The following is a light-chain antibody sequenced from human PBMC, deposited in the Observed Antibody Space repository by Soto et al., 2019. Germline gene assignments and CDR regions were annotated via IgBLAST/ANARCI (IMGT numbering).Light chain of an antibody. CDR3: NSYTSNSTGF. CDR2: EVS. J-gene: IGLJ1*01. V-gene: IGLV2-14*01. CDR1: SSDVGGYNY. Sequence: QSALTQPASVSGSPGQSITISCTGTSSDVGGYNYVSWYQQHPGKAPKLIIYEVSNRPSGVSNRFSGSKSGNTASLTLSGLQAENEADYYCNSYTSNSTGFFGTGTKVTVL.